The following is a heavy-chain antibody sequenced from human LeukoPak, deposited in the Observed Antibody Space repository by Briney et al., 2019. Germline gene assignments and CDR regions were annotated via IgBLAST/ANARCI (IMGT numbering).Heavy chain of an antibody. J-gene: IGHJ5*02. CDR2: ISISSTYI. CDR1: GFTLSTYS. Sequence: GGPLRLSCAASGFTLSTYSMNWVRQAPGKGLEWVSSISISSTYIYYADSVKGRFTISRDNAKNSLYLQMNSLRAEDTAVYYCARDPLGYCSGGSCDWFDPWGQGTLVTVSS. V-gene: IGHV3-21*01. D-gene: IGHD2-15*01. CDR3: ARDPLGYCSGGSCDWFDP.